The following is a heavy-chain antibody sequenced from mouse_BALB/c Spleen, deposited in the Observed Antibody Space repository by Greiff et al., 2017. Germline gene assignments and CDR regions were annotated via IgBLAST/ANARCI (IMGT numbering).Heavy chain of an antibody. D-gene: IGHD2-14*01. CDR3: AIYRYDGCAMDY. V-gene: IGHV5-9*03. Sequence: EVQLVESGGGLVKPGGSLKLSCAASGFAFRSYTMPWVRQTPEKRLEWVATISSGGGNTYYPDSVKGRFTISRDNAKNNLYLQMSSLRSEDTALYYCAIYRYDGCAMDYWGQGTSVTVSA. CDR2: ISSGGGNT. CDR1: GFAFRSYT. J-gene: IGHJ4*01.